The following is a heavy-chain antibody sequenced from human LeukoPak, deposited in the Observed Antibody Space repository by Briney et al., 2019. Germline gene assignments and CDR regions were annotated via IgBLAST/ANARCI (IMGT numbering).Heavy chain of an antibody. D-gene: IGHD3-10*01. Sequence: PGGSLRLSCTASGFSFSNSAMTWVRQAPGKGLEWVSSIGGGGSSYYAASVKGRFTISRDNSKNTVYLQMNNLRAEDTAIFYCVKGVTMVRGSREFDYWGQGTLVTVSS. V-gene: IGHV3-23*01. CDR3: VKGVTMVRGSREFDY. J-gene: IGHJ4*02. CDR2: IGGGGSS. CDR1: GFSFSNSA.